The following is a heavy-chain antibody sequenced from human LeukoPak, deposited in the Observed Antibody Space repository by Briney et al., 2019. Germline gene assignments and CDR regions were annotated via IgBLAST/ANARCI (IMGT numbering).Heavy chain of an antibody. CDR3: ARDAGYSYGFDY. V-gene: IGHV1-69*13. D-gene: IGHD5-18*01. J-gene: IGHJ4*02. CDR2: IIPIFGTA. Sequence: SVKVSCKASGYTFTSYGISWVRQAPGQGLEWMGGIIPIFGTANYAQKFQGRVTITADESTSTAYMELSSLRSEDTAVYYCARDAGYSYGFDYWGQGTLVTVSS. CDR1: GYTFTSYG.